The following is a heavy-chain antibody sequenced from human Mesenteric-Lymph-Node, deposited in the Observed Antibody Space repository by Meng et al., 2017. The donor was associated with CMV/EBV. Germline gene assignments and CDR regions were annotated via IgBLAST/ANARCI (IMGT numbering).Heavy chain of an antibody. D-gene: IGHD3-16*02. CDR3: ARDSSRLYNY. V-gene: IGHV4-39*07. J-gene: IGHJ4*02. CDR2: IYYTGST. CDR1: CGSICSSNYH. Sequence: TFTVSCGSICSSNYHWGWIRQPPGKGLEWIGLIYYTGSTSFNPSLESRVSISVDTSKNQFSLKLSSVTAADTAVYFCARDSSRLYNYWGQGTLVTVSS.